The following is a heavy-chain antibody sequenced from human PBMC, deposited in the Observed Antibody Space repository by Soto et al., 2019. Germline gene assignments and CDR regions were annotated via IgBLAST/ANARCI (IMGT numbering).Heavy chain of an antibody. J-gene: IGHJ6*03. D-gene: IGHD2-2*01. CDR1: GFTFSSYG. CDR2: ISYDGSNK. CDR3: AKGYCSSTSCPDYYYYYMDV. Sequence: GGSLRLSCAASGFTFSSYGMHWVRQAPGKGLEWVAVISYDGSNKYYADSVKGRFTISRDNSKNTLYLQMNSLRAEDTAVYYCAKGYCSSTSCPDYYYYYMDVWGKGTTVTVSS. V-gene: IGHV3-30*18.